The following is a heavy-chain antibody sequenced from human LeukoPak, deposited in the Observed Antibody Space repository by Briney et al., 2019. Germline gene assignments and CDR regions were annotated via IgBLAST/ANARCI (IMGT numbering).Heavy chain of an antibody. CDR3: ARDRDYSFDY. D-gene: IGHD4-11*01. CDR2: IGAGTGVGFI. Sequence: GGSLRLPCAASGFTFTTYSLNWVRQAPGQGLEWLSHIGAGTGVGFIYYADSVKGRFTISKDNAKNALYLQVDSLKVEDTAIYYCARDRDYSFDYWGQGILVTVSS. J-gene: IGHJ4*02. CDR1: GFTFTTYS. V-gene: IGHV3-48*01.